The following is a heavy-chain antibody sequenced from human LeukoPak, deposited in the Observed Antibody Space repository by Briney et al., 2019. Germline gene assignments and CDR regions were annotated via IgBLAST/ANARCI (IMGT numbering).Heavy chain of an antibody. CDR3: TRDSAKSFDD. CDR2: IYHYGSYK. D-gene: IGHD4/OR15-4a*01. CDR1: GFIFRKYG. V-gene: IGHV3-33*01. J-gene: IGHJ4*02. Sequence: PGGSLKLSCAGSGFIFRKYGFHGLRQAPGKGLEGVAVIYHYGSYKFYADSVKGRFTFSRDNSKNTVFLEMNSLKGEDTAMYYCTRDSAKSFDDWGQGTLVTVSS.